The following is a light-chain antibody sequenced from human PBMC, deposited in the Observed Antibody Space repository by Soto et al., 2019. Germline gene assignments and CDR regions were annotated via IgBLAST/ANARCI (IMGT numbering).Light chain of an antibody. J-gene: IGLJ7*01. CDR2: EGS. V-gene: IGLV2-14*02. CDR1: SSDIGSYNV. CDR3: SSYTSSSTPV. Sequence: QSALTQPASVSGSPGQSITISCTGTSSDIGSYNVVSWYQQHPGKAPKVIIYEGSKRPSGVSNRFSGSKSGNTASLTISGLQAEDEADYYCSSYTSSSTPVFGGGTQLTVL.